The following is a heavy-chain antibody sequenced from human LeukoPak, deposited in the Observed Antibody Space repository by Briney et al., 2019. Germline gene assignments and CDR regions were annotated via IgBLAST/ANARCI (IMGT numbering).Heavy chain of an antibody. Sequence: GSLRLSCAASGFTFSSYAMHWVRQAPGKGLEWVSAISGSGGSTYYADSVKGRFTISRDNSKNTLYLQMNSLRAEDTAVYYCAKDPKYSSGWYYMGGQGTLVTVSS. CDR3: AKDPKYSSGWYYM. V-gene: IGHV3-23*01. CDR1: GFTFSSYA. CDR2: ISGSGGST. D-gene: IGHD6-19*01. J-gene: IGHJ4*02.